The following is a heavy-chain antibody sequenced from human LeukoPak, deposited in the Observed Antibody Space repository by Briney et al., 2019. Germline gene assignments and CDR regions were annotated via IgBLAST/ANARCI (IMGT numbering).Heavy chain of an antibody. CDR1: GGSISSYY. V-gene: IGHV4-4*07. CDR3: ARGYDSSGYPWAFDI. D-gene: IGHD3-22*01. CDR2: IYTSGST. Sequence: NTSETLSLTCTVSGGSISSYYWSWIRQPAGKGLEWIGRIYTSGSTNYNPSLKSRVTISVDKSKNQFSLKLSSVTAADTAVYYCARGYDSSGYPWAFDIWGQGTMVTVSS. J-gene: IGHJ3*02.